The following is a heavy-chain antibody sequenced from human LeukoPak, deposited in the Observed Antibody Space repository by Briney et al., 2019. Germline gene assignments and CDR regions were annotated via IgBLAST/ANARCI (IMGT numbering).Heavy chain of an antibody. D-gene: IGHD2-2*01. CDR1: GYTLTELS. J-gene: IGHJ5*02. Sequence: GASVKVSCKVSGYTLTELSMHWVRQAPGKGLEWMGGFDPEDGETIYAQRFQGRVTMTEDTSTSTAYMELRSLRSDDTAVYYCARDLAEVPAAYQESGWFDPWGQGTLVTVSS. CDR2: FDPEDGET. V-gene: IGHV1-24*01. CDR3: ARDLAEVPAAYQESGWFDP.